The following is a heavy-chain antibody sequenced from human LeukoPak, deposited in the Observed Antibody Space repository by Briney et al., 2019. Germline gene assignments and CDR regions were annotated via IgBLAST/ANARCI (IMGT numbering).Heavy chain of an antibody. V-gene: IGHV4-61*08. CDR2: IYYSGST. Sequence: SETLSLTCTVSGGSISSGGYYWSWIRQHPGKGLEWIGYIYYSGSTNYNPSLKSRVTISVDTSKNQFSLKLSSVTAADTAVYYCARAKRLSEYYFDYWGQGTLVTVSS. CDR1: GGSISSGGYY. D-gene: IGHD3-3*01. CDR3: ARAKRLSEYYFDY. J-gene: IGHJ4*02.